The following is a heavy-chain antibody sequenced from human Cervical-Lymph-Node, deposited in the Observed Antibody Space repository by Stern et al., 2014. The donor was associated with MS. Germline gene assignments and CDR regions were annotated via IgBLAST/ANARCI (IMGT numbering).Heavy chain of an antibody. Sequence: QDQLVQSGAEVKKPGSSVKVSCKSSGGISWVRQAPGQGLEWMGGVLPFVGTSNYAQKFQGRVTITADTSTNTTYLHLSRLTSADTAVYYCARGSGDNWFGPWGQGTLVTVSS. CDR2: VLPFVGTS. D-gene: IGHD3-10*01. V-gene: IGHV1-69*14. CDR1: GG. CDR3: ARGSGDNWFGP. J-gene: IGHJ5*02.